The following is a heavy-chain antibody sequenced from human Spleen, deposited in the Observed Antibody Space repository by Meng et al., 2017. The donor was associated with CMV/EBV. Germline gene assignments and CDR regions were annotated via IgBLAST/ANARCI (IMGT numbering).Heavy chain of an antibody. Sequence: QVQLEQSGAEVKKPGASVKVSCKVSGYTLTELSMHWVRQAPGKGLEWMGGFDPEDGETIYAQKFQGRVTMTEDTSTDTAYMELSSLRSEDTAVYYCATRYDSSGYYYVSFDYWGQGTLVTVSS. V-gene: IGHV1-24*01. J-gene: IGHJ4*02. D-gene: IGHD3-22*01. CDR1: GYTLTELS. CDR3: ATRYDSSGYYYVSFDY. CDR2: FDPEDGET.